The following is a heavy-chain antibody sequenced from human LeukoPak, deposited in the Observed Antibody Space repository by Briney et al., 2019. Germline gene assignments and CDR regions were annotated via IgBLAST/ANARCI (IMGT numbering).Heavy chain of an antibody. CDR1: GFTVSSNY. J-gene: IGHJ4*02. Sequence: GGSLRLSCAASGFTVSSNYMSWDRQAPGKGLEWVSVIYSGGSTYYADSVKGRFTISRDNSKNTLYLQMNSLRAEDTAVYYCAREAIVGATTEYYFDYWGQGTLVTVSS. D-gene: IGHD1-26*01. V-gene: IGHV3-53*01. CDR3: AREAIVGATTEYYFDY. CDR2: IYSGGST.